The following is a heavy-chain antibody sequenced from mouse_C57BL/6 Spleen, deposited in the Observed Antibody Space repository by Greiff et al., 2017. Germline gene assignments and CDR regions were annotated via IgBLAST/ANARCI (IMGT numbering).Heavy chain of an antibody. Sequence: QVQLQQPGAELVMPGASVKLSCKASGYTFTSYWMHWVKQRPGQGLEWIGEIDPSDSYTNYNQKFKGKSTLTVDKSSSTAYMQLSSLTSEDSAVYDCARGGDGFDYWGQGTTLTVSS. V-gene: IGHV1-69*01. CDR2: IDPSDSYT. D-gene: IGHD3-3*01. CDR3: ARGGDGFDY. J-gene: IGHJ2*01. CDR1: GYTFTSYW.